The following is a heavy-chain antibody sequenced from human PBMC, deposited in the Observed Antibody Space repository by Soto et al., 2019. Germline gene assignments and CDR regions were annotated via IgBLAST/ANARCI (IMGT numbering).Heavy chain of an antibody. Sequence: PGGSLRLSCAASGLTFNRYWMHWVRHAPGKGLVWVSHINTDGSNTNYADSVKGRFTISRDNAKSTLFLQTNSLRDEDTAVYYCAREFCSGGNCYTYYFDPWGQGIPVTVSS. J-gene: IGHJ5*02. CDR2: INTDGSNT. D-gene: IGHD2-15*01. CDR3: AREFCSGGNCYTYYFDP. V-gene: IGHV3-74*01. CDR1: GLTFNRYW.